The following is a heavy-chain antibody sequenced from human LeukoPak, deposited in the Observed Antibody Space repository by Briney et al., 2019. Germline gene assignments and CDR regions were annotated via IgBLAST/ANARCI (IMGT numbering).Heavy chain of an antibody. CDR1: GFTVSRYY. CDR3: ARALRTSYYAFDM. V-gene: IGHV3-66*01. J-gene: IGHJ3*02. CDR2: IYSGGDT. D-gene: IGHD3-10*01. Sequence: GGSLRLSCAASGFTVSRYYMSWGRQAPGKGLEWVSVIYSGGDTYRADSVKDRISISRDNSKNTVYLQMDSLRAEGTAVYYCARALRTSYYAFDMWGQGTMVTVSS.